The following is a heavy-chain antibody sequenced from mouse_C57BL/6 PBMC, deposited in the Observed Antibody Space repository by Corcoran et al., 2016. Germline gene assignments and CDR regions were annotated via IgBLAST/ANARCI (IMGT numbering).Heavy chain of an antibody. D-gene: IGHD1-1*01. CDR3: AREIYYYGSSGGAMDY. Sequence: QVTLKESGPGILQSSQTLSLTCSFSGFSLSTSGMGVSWIRQPSGKGLEWLAHIYWDDDKRYNPSLKSRLTISKDTSRNQVFLKITSVDTADTATYYCAREIYYYGSSGGAMDYWGQGTSVTVSS. V-gene: IGHV8-12*01. J-gene: IGHJ4*01. CDR2: IYWDDDK. CDR1: GFSLSTSGMG.